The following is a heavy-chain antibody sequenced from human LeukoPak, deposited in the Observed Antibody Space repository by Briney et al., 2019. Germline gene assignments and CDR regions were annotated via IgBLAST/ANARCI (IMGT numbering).Heavy chain of an antibody. D-gene: IGHD3-22*01. J-gene: IGHJ3*02. Sequence: SETLSLTCTVSGGSISSYYWSWIRQPPGKGLEWIGYIYYSGSTNYNPFLKSRVTISVDTSKNQFSLKLSSVTAADTAVYYCASPAKYDSSGFYINAFNIWGQGTMVTASS. CDR3: ASPAKYDSSGFYINAFNI. CDR2: IYYSGST. CDR1: GGSISSYY. V-gene: IGHV4-59*12.